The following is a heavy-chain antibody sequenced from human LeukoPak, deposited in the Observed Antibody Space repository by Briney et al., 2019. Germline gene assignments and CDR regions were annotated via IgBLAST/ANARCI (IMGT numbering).Heavy chain of an antibody. V-gene: IGHV4-34*01. D-gene: IGHD1-26*01. CDR2: IYHSGST. CDR1: GGSFSGYY. Sequence: SSETLSLTCAVYGGSFSGYYWSWIRQPPGKGLEWIGSIYHSGSTYYNPSLKSRVTISVDTSKNQFSLKLSSVTAADTAVYYCAREPRLSGSYGYWGQGTLVTVSS. J-gene: IGHJ4*02. CDR3: AREPRLSGSYGY.